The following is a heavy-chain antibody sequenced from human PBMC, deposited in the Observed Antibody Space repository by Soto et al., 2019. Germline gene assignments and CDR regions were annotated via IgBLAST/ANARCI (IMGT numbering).Heavy chain of an antibody. CDR1: GFTFDDHA. V-gene: IGHV3-9*01. Sequence: EVQLVESGGGLVQPGRSLRLSCIASGFTFDDHAMHWVRQAPGKGLEWVSGISWNSGYIGYADSVKGRFTISRDNAKNSVHLQMNSLRAEDTAVYYCAKGGATYGLLTHDYWGQGTLVTVSS. D-gene: IGHD3-9*01. J-gene: IGHJ4*02. CDR3: AKGGATYGLLTHDY. CDR2: ISWNSGYI.